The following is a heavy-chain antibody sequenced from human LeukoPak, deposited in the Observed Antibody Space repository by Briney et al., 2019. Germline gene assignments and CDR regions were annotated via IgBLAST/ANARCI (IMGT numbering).Heavy chain of an antibody. J-gene: IGHJ4*02. Sequence: SETLSLTCTVSGGSISSYYWSWVRQPPGKGLEGIGYIYYSGSTNYTPSLKSRVTISVDTSKNQFSLKLSSVTAADTAVYYCARNDYYDSSGYYPFDYWGQGTLVTVSS. CDR3: ARNDYYDSSGYYPFDY. CDR1: GGSISSYY. CDR2: IYYSGST. V-gene: IGHV4-59*08. D-gene: IGHD3-22*01.